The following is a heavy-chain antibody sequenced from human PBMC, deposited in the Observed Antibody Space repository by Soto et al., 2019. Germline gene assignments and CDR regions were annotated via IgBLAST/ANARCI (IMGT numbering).Heavy chain of an antibody. CDR2: ISYDGSNK. D-gene: IGHD6-13*01. CDR3: AKGTVIAAAGTSDY. V-gene: IGHV3-30*18. CDR1: GFTFSSYG. J-gene: IGHJ4*02. Sequence: QVQLVESGGGVVQPGRSLRLSCAASGFTFSSYGMHWVRQAPGKGLEWVAVISYDGSNKYYADSVKGRFTISRDNSKNTLYLQMNSLRAEDTAVYYCAKGTVIAAAGTSDYWGQGTLVTVSS.